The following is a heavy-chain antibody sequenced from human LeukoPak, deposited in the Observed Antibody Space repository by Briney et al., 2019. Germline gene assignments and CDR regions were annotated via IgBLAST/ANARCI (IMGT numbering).Heavy chain of an antibody. J-gene: IGHJ6*03. CDR2: MNPNSGNT. Sequence: ASVKVSCKASGYTFTSYDINWVRQATGQGLEWMGWMNPNSGNTGYAQKFQGRVTMTRNTSISTAYMELSSLRSEDTAVYYCARGYYVYYYYYYMDVWGKGTTVTVSS. D-gene: IGHD3-16*01. V-gene: IGHV1-8*01. CDR1: GYTFTSYD. CDR3: ARGYYVYYYYYYMDV.